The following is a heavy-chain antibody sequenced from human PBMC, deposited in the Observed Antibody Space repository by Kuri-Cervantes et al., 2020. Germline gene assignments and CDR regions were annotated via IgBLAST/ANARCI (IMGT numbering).Heavy chain of an antibody. CDR3: AKAGLSGSGTWYYFDY. D-gene: IGHD3-10*01. V-gene: IGHV3-7*03. J-gene: IGHJ4*02. Sequence: GGSLRLSCAASGFTFSSYAMSWVRQAPGKGLEWVANIKQDGSEKYYADSVKGRFTISRDNAKNSLFLQMNSLRTEDTALYYCAKAGLSGSGTWYYFDYWGQGTLVTVSS. CDR1: GFTFSSYA. CDR2: IKQDGSEK.